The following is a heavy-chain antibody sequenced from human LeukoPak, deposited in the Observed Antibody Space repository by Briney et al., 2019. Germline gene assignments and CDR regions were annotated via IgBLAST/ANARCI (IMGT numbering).Heavy chain of an antibody. J-gene: IGHJ4*02. CDR1: GFTFSSYA. CDR3: AKRLPHHFDY. CDR2: ITGSGGT. Sequence: GGSLRLSCAASGFTFSSYAMCWVRQAPGKGLEWVSAITGSGGTYYADSVKGRFTVSRDNSKNTLYLQMNSPSAEDTAVYYCAKRLPHHFDYWGQGTLVSFSS. V-gene: IGHV3-23*01. D-gene: IGHD5/OR15-5a*01.